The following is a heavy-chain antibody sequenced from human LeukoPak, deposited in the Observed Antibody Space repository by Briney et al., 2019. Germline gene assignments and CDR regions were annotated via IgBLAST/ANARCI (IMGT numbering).Heavy chain of an antibody. V-gene: IGHV4-59*01. CDR3: AASWSYQNWFDP. D-gene: IGHD2-15*01. CDR1: AVSISGYY. J-gene: IGHJ5*02. CDR2: IHNSGNT. Sequence: SETLSLTCTVSAVSISGYYWSWIRQTPGKGLEWIGYIHNSGNTNYNPSLKSRVTISVDTSKNQFSLQLSSVTAADAAVYYCAASWSYQNWFDPWGQGTLVTVSS.